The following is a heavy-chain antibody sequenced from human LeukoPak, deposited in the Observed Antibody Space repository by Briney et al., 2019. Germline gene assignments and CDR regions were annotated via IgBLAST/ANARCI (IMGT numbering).Heavy chain of an antibody. D-gene: IGHD1-26*01. CDR2: IIPIFGTA. J-gene: IGHJ5*02. Sequence: VASVKVSCKASGGTFSSYAISWVRQAPGQGLEWMGGIIPIFGTANYAQKFQGRVTITADESTSTAYMELSSLRSEDTAVYYCARGRGTYLYTWVDPWGQGTLVTVSS. V-gene: IGHV1-69*13. CDR3: ARGRGTYLYTWVDP. CDR1: GGTFSSYA.